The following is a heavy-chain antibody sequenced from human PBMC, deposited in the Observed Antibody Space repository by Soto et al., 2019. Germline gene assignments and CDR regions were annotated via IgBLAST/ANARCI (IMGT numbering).Heavy chain of an antibody. CDR1: AGSLGSLSGC. Sequence: LQLLSLPWSVSAGSLGSLSGCWGWLRQPPGKGLEWIVSIYYSWSTYYNPSLKIRVTISVDTSKNQFSLKLSYVTAADTAVYYCARHCQAVVGTIAWGYDLEYWGNGTLVTVSS. J-gene: IGHJ4*01. CDR3: ARHCQAVVGTIAWGYDLEY. CDR2: IYYSWST. V-gene: IGHV4-39*01. D-gene: IGHD5-12*01.